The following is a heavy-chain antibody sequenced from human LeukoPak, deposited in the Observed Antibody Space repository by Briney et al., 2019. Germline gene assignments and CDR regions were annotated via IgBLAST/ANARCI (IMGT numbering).Heavy chain of an antibody. Sequence: SGPTLVNPTQTLTLTCPFSGFPLSTSGVGVGWIRQPPGKALEWLALIYCDDDKRYSPSLKNGHAITKATSKSQVVLTMTNMDPVDTATYYCAHTARPKQLVYFQHWGQGTLVTVSS. CDR3: AHTARPKQLVYFQH. CDR2: IYCDDDK. V-gene: IGHV2-5*02. D-gene: IGHD6-13*01. CDR1: GFPLSTSGVG. J-gene: IGHJ1*01.